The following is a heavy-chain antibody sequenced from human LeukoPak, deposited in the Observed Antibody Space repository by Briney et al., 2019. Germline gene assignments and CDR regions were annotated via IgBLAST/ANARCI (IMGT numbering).Heavy chain of an antibody. CDR1: GGSFSGYY. D-gene: IGHD3-22*01. J-gene: IGHJ3*02. CDR3: ARGGDYYYDSSGYGDAFDI. V-gene: IGHV4-34*01. CDR2: INHSGST. Sequence: SETLSLTCAVYGGSFSGYYWSWIRQPPGKGLEWIGEINHSGSTNYNPSLMSRVAISVDTSKNQFSLKLSSVTAADTAVYYCARGGDYYYDSSGYGDAFDIWGQGTMVTVSS.